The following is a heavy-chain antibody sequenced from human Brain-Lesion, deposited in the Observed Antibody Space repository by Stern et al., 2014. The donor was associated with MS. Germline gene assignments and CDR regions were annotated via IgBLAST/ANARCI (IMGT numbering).Heavy chain of an antibody. CDR3: ATDRDDFRSGYSAPTKGYGLDV. CDR1: GYTLTELS. V-gene: IGHV1-24*01. J-gene: IGHJ6*02. D-gene: IGHD3-3*01. Sequence: VQLVQSGAEVKKPGASVKVSCKVSGYTLTELSMHWVRQAPGKGLERMGGFDPEDGETIYEQKFQGRVTMTEDTSTDTAYRELSSLRSEDTAVYYCATDRDDFRSGYSAPTKGYGLDVWGQGTTVTVTS. CDR2: FDPEDGET.